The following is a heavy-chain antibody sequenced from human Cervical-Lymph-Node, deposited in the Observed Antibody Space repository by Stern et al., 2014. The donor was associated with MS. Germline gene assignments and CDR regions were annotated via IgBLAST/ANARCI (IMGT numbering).Heavy chain of an antibody. V-gene: IGHV1-69*01. J-gene: IGHJ2*01. CDR1: GGTFSSYA. Sequence: VKLVQSGAEVKKPGSSVKVSCKASGGTFSSYAISWVRQAPGQGLEWMGGVIPIFGTANYAQKFQGRVTITADESTSTAYMELSSLRSEDTAVYYCARSPGIAVAGLNWYFDLWGRGTLVTVSS. D-gene: IGHD6-19*01. CDR2: VIPIFGTA. CDR3: ARSPGIAVAGLNWYFDL.